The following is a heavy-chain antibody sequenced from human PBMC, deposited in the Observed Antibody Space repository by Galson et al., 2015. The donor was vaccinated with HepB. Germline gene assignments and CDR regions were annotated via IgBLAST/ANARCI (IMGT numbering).Heavy chain of an antibody. D-gene: IGHD6-13*01. J-gene: IGHJ6*02. V-gene: IGHV3-7*03. CDR1: GFTFSSYW. Sequence: SLRLSCAASGFTFSSYWMSWVRQAPGKGLEWVANIKQDGSEKYYVDSVKGRFTISRDNAKNSLYLQMNSLRAEDTAVYYCALSGAYSSSWYLRGPYGMDVWGQGTTVTVSS. CDR3: ALSGAYSSSWYLRGPYGMDV. CDR2: IKQDGSEK.